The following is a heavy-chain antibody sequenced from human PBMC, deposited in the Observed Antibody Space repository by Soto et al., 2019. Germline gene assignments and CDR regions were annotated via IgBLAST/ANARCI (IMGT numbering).Heavy chain of an antibody. CDR1: GVSISTYL. V-gene: IGHV4-59*08. Sequence: SETLSLTCTVSGVSISTYLWSWIRQPPGKGLEWIGYIYYSGSTNAHPSLESRATISVDKSKKQFSLKLTSVTAADTAVYYCARVLHGLTPYKSSYYFDYWGPGTLVTVS. J-gene: IGHJ4*02. CDR3: ARVLHGLTPYKSSYYFDY. D-gene: IGHD1-20*01. CDR2: IYYSGST.